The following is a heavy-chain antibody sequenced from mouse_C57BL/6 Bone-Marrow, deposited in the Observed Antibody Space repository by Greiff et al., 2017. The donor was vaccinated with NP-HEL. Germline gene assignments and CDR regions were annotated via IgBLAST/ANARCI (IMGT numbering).Heavy chain of an antibody. CDR2: IWWVDVK. V-gene: IGHV8-8*01. Sequence: QVTLIECGPWILQPSQTLSLTCSFSGFSLSTFGLGVVWLRPPSGMGLVSLVLIWWVDVKYYNPVLKSRLTISKDTSKNQVFLKIANVDTADTATYYSARYYYGSSIYAMDYWGQGTSVTVTS. J-gene: IGHJ4*01. D-gene: IGHD1-1*01. CDR1: GFSLSTFGLG. CDR3: ARYYYGSSIYAMDY.